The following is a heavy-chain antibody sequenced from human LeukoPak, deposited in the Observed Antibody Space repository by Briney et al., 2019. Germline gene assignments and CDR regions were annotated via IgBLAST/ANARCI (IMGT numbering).Heavy chain of an antibody. Sequence: PGRSLRLSCVVSGFRFSSHGMHWVRQAPGKGLEWVAVIAYDGSNKDYADSVKGRFSISRDNSKNTLYLQMNSLRAEDTAVYYCAKDEVPGFAPWYFDFWGQGTLVTVSS. J-gene: IGHJ4*02. CDR2: IAYDGSNK. V-gene: IGHV3-30*18. CDR1: GFRFSSHG. CDR3: AKDEVPGFAPWYFDF. D-gene: IGHD3-10*01.